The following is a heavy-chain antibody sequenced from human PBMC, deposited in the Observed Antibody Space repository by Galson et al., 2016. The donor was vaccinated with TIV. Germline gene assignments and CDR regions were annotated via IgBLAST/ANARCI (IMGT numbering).Heavy chain of an antibody. CDR1: GFSFSAYW. CDR3: AKDGYWSFDS. CDR2: IKGDGSET. D-gene: IGHD2-8*02. V-gene: IGHV3-7*03. Sequence: SLRLSCAASGFSFSAYWMNWVRQAPGEGLELVAKIKGDGSETDYVDSVKGRFIVSRDNAKNSVFLQMNSLRAEDTAVYYCAKDGYWSFDSWGQGTLVTVSS. J-gene: IGHJ4*02.